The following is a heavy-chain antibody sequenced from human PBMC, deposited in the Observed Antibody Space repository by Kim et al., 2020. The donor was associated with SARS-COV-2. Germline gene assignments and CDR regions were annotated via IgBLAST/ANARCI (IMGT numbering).Heavy chain of an antibody. CDR3: ARSRGEPRGTVYYYGSGNYFAFDI. CDR2: ISSSSSTI. Sequence: GGSLRLSCAASGFTFSSYSMNWVRQAPGKGLKWVSYISSSSSTIYYADSVKGRFTISRDNAKNSLYLQMNSLRAEDTAVYYCARSRGEPRGTVYYYGSGNYFAFDIWGQGTMVTVSS. D-gene: IGHD3-10*01. V-gene: IGHV3-48*04. CDR1: GFTFSSYS. J-gene: IGHJ3*02.